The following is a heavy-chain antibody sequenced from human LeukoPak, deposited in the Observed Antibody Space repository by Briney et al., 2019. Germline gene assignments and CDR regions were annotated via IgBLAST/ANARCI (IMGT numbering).Heavy chain of an antibody. Sequence: PGGSLRLSCAASGFTFSSYAMSWVRQAPGKGLEWVSAISGSGGSTYYADSVKGRFTISRDNSKNTLYLQMNSLRAGDTAVYYCAKGIAVAGTFDFDYWGQGTLVTVSS. D-gene: IGHD6-19*01. CDR2: ISGSGGST. CDR1: GFTFSSYA. CDR3: AKGIAVAGTFDFDY. V-gene: IGHV3-23*01. J-gene: IGHJ4*02.